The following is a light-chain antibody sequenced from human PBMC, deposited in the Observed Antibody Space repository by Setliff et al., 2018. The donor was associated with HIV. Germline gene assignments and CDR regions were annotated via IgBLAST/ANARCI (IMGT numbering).Light chain of an antibody. CDR3: SSYTGISTLI. V-gene: IGLV2-14*03. J-gene: IGLJ2*01. CDR2: DVS. CDR1: SSYVGGYNY. Sequence: QSVLTQPASVSGSPGQSITISCTGTSSYVGGYNYVSWYQQHPGKAPKLMIYDVSNRPSGVSNRFSGSKSGNTASLTISGLQAEDEAEYYCSSYTGISTLIFGGGTKVTVL.